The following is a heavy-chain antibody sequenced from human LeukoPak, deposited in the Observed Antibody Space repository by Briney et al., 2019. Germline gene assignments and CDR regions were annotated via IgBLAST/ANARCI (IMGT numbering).Heavy chain of an antibody. CDR3: ARAGVQLWSYFDY. J-gene: IGHJ4*02. CDR2: IYPGDSDT. V-gene: IGHV5-51*01. CDR1: GYSFINYW. Sequence: GESLKISRKGSGYSFINYWIAWVRQMPGKGLEWMGIIYPGDSDTRYSPSFQGQVTISADKSISTAYLQWSSLKASDTAMYYCARAGVQLWSYFDYWGQGTLVTVSS. D-gene: IGHD5-18*01.